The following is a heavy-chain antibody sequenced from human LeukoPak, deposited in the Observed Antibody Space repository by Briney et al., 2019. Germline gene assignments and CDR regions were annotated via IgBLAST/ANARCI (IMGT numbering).Heavy chain of an antibody. V-gene: IGHV1-8*02. CDR3: ARVRSSGWYPLVYNWFDP. Sequence: GASVKVSCKASGYTFTSYGISWVRQAPGQGLEWMGWMNPNSGNSGYAQKFQGRVTMTRNTSISTAYMELSSLRSDDTAVYYCARVRSSGWYPLVYNWFDPWGQGTLVTVSS. J-gene: IGHJ5*02. CDR2: MNPNSGNS. D-gene: IGHD6-19*01. CDR1: GYTFTSYG.